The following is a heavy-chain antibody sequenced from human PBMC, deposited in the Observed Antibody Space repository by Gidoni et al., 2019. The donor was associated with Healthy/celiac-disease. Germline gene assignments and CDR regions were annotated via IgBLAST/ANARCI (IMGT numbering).Heavy chain of an antibody. D-gene: IGHD3-22*01. V-gene: IGHV3-23*01. J-gene: IGHJ4*02. CDR3: AKVRDSTDYYFDY. Sequence: DNSKNTLYLQMNSLRAEDTAVYYCAKVRDSTDYYFDYWGQGTLVTVSS.